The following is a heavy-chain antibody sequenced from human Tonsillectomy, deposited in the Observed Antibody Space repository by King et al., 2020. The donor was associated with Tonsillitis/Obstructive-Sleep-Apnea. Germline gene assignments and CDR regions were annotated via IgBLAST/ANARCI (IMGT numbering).Heavy chain of an antibody. Sequence: VQLQQWGAGLLKPSETLSLTCAVYGGSFSGYYWSWIRQPPGKGLEWIWEMNHSGSNNYNPSLKSRVTISVDTSKNQFSLKLSSVTAADTAVYYCARRVVVVADTVFDPWGQGTLVTVSS. CDR3: ARRVVVVADTVFDP. CDR1: GGSFSGYY. CDR2: MNHSGSN. V-gene: IGHV4-34*01. D-gene: IGHD2-15*01. J-gene: IGHJ5*02.